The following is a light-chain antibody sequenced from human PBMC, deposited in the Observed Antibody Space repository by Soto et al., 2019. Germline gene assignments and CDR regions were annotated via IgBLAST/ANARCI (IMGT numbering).Light chain of an antibody. Sequence: QSALTQPASVSGSPGQSITISCTGTSSDVGTYNLVSWYQQHPGKAPKLLICEVNRRPSGVSDRFSGSKSGTTASLTISGLQAEDEADYYCSSYLTPNTDVVFGGGTKVTVL. J-gene: IGLJ2*01. CDR2: EVN. CDR3: SSYLTPNTDVV. V-gene: IGLV2-23*02. CDR1: SSDVGTYNL.